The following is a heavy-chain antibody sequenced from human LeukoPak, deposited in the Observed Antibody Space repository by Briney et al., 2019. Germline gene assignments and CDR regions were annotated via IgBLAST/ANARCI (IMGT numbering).Heavy chain of an antibody. J-gene: IGHJ4*02. CDR3: ARGGEGHYDILTGSQSDFDY. Sequence: ASVKVSCKASRYTFTGYYMHWVRQAPGQGLEWMGWINPNSGGTNYAQKFQGWVTMTRDTSISTAYMELSRLRSDDTAVYYCARGGEGHYDILTGSQSDFDYWGQGTLVTVSS. D-gene: IGHD3-9*01. CDR2: INPNSGGT. CDR1: RYTFTGYY. V-gene: IGHV1-2*04.